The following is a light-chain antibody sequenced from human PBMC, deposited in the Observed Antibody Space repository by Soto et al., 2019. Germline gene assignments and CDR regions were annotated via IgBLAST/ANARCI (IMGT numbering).Light chain of an antibody. V-gene: IGLV2-23*02. Sequence: QSVRTKGAAGSGSPGESITSCCTGTSSVVGSYTFVSWYHQHLGKAPKLMIYEVSKRPSGVSNRFSGSKSGNTASLTISGLQAEDEADYSYCSYAGSSTYVFGTGTKVPVL. CDR3: CSYAGSSTYV. CDR2: EVS. J-gene: IGLJ1*01. CDR1: SSVVGSYTF.